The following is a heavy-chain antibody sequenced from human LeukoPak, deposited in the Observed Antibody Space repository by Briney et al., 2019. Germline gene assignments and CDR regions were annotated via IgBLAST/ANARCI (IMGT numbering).Heavy chain of an antibody. J-gene: IGHJ4*02. Sequence: ASVKVSCKVSGYTLTELSMHWVRQAPGKGLEWMGGFDPEDGETIYAQKFQGRVTTTEDTSTDTAYMELSSLRSEDTAVYYCATPRDGYNQFDYWGQGTLVTVSS. V-gene: IGHV1-24*01. CDR1: GYTLTELS. CDR3: ATPRDGYNQFDY. D-gene: IGHD5-24*01. CDR2: FDPEDGET.